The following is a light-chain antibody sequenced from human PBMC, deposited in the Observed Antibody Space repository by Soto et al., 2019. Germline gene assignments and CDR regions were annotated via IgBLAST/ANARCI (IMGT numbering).Light chain of an antibody. CDR1: QTVTSNY. Sequence: EIVLTQSPGTLSSSTGERATLSCRASQTVTSNYLAWYQQKPGQAPRLLFFGASIRSTGLPDRFSGGGSGTDFTLTISRLEPEDFAVYYCHQYGSSPGTFGQGTRVEVK. CDR3: HQYGSSPGT. CDR2: GAS. J-gene: IGKJ1*01. V-gene: IGKV3-20*01.